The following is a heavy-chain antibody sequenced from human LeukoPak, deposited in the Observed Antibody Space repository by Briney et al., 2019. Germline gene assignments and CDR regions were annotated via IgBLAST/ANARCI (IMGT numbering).Heavy chain of an antibody. Sequence: PSETLSLTCTVSGYSISSGYYWGWIRQPPGKGLEWIGSIYHSGSTYYNPSLKGRVTISVDTSKNQFSLKLSSVTAADTAVYYCARFGRGYSYGYWGQGTLVTVSS. J-gene: IGHJ4*02. CDR3: ARFGRGYSYGY. V-gene: IGHV4-38-2*02. D-gene: IGHD5-18*01. CDR2: IYHSGST. CDR1: GYSISSGYY.